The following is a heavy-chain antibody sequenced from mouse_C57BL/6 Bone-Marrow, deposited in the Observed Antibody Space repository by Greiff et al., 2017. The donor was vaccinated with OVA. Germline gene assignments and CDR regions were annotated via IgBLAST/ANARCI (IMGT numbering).Heavy chain of an antibody. CDR2: INPSTGGT. CDR1: GYSFTGYY. J-gene: IGHJ2*01. V-gene: IGHV1-42*01. CDR3: ARNYGSRRYYFDY. Sequence: EVKLMESGPELVKPGASVKISCKASGYSFTGYYMNWVKQSPEKSLEWIGEINPSTGGTTYNQKFKAKATLTVDKSSSTAYMQLKSLTSEDSAVYYCARNYGSRRYYFDYWGQGTTLTVSS. D-gene: IGHD1-1*01.